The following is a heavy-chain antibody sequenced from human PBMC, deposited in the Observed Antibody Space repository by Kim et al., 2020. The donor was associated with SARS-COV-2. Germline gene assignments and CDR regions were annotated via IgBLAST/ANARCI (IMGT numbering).Heavy chain of an antibody. Sequence: YNPSLKSRVTISVDTSKNQFSLKLRSVTAAETAVYYCARAPIVVVITRFDCWGQGTLVTVYS. D-gene: IGHD3-22*01. V-gene: IGHV4-31*02. CDR3: ARAPIVVVITRFDC. J-gene: IGHJ4*02.